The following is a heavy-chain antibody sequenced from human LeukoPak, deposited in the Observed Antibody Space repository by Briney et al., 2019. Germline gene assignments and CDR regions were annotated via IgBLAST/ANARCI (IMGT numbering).Heavy chain of an antibody. CDR2: ISYDGSNE. D-gene: IGHD3-22*01. J-gene: IGHJ4*02. Sequence: GRSVRLSCAASGFTFRSYFMHWVRQAPGKGLEWVAIISYDGSNEHYADSVKGRFTISRDNSKNTLYLQMNSLRAANTAVYYVARVHRYDSSWDSLDYWGQGTLVTVSS. CDR3: ARVHRYDSSWDSLDY. V-gene: IGHV3-30*04. CDR1: GFTFRSYF.